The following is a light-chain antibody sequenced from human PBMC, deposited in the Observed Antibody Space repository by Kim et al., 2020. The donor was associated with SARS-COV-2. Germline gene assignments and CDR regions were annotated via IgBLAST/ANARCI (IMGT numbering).Light chain of an antibody. J-gene: IGKJ5*01. Sequence: LSPGERATLSCRASQSVSSSYLAWYQQKPGQAPRLLIYGASSRATGIPDRFSGSGSGTDFTLTISRLEPEDLAVYYCQQYGSSSTFGQGTRLEIK. CDR1: QSVSSSY. CDR2: GAS. V-gene: IGKV3-20*01. CDR3: QQYGSSST.